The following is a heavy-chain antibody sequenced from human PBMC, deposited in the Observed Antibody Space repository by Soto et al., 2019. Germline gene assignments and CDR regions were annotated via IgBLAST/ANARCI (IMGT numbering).Heavy chain of an antibody. J-gene: IGHJ3*02. CDR3: ASFPRLWELDAFDI. D-gene: IGHD1-7*01. CDR2: IYHSGST. V-gene: IGHV4-4*02. Sequence: SETLSLTCAVSSGSISSSNWWSWVRQPPGKGLEWIGEIYHSGSTNYNPSLKSRVTISVDKSKNQFSLKLSSVTAADTAVYYCASFPRLWELDAFDIWGQGTMVTVSS. CDR1: SGSISSSNW.